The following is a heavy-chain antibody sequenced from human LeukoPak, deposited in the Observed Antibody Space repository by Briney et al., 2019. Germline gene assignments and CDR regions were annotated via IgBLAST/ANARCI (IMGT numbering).Heavy chain of an antibody. CDR3: ATSQTTSGRYGNTFDI. CDR2: IKQDGSEK. Sequence: GGSLRLSCAASGFTFSSYWMSWVRQAPGKGLEWVANIKQDGSEKYYVDSVEGRFTISRDNAKNSLFLQMNSLRAEDTAVYYCATSQTTSGRYGNTFDIWGQGTMVTVSS. J-gene: IGHJ3*02. D-gene: IGHD6-19*01. CDR1: GFTFSSYW. V-gene: IGHV3-7*01.